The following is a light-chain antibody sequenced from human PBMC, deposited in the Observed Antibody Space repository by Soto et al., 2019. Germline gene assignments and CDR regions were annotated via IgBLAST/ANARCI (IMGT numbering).Light chain of an antibody. CDR3: QQYGSSPWT. J-gene: IGKJ1*01. CDR2: DAS. Sequence: EVVLTQSPATLSLSPGERATLSCGASQSIGSSYLAWYQQKPGLAPRLLIYDASSRATGIPDRFSGSGSGTDFTLTISRLEPEDFALYYCQQYGSSPWTFGQGTKVEFK. CDR1: QSIGSSY. V-gene: IGKV3D-20*01.